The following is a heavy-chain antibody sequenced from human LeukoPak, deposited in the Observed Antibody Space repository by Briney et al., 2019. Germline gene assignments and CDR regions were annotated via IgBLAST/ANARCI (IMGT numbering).Heavy chain of an antibody. V-gene: IGHV4-39*01. CDR3: ARQEYYDSSGYYSNNWFDP. CDR2: IYYSGST. D-gene: IGHD3-22*01. CDR1: GGSISSSSYY. J-gene: IGHJ5*02. Sequence: SETLSLTCTVSGGSISSSSYYWGWIRQPPGKGLEWIGSIYYSGSTYYNPSLKSRVTISVDTSKNQFPLKLSSVTAADTAVYYCARQEYYDSSGYYSNNWFDPWGQGTLVTVSS.